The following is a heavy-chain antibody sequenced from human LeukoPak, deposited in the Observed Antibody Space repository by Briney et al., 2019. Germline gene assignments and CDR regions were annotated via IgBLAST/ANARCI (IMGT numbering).Heavy chain of an antibody. CDR2: FSGSGGST. CDR1: GFIFSNYA. D-gene: IGHD1-14*01. CDR3: AKAVVGTGTFGYMDV. Sequence: PGGSLRLSCAASGFIFSNYAMSWVRQAPGKGLQWVSAFSGSGGSTYYADSVKGRFSISRDNPWNTLYLQMNSLRADDTALYYCAKAVVGTGTFGYMDVWGKGTTVTISS. J-gene: IGHJ6*03. V-gene: IGHV3-23*01.